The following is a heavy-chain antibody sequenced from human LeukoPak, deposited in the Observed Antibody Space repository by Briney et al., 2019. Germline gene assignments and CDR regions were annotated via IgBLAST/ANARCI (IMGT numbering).Heavy chain of an antibody. CDR3: ARDRGWYDY. J-gene: IGHJ4*02. Sequence: GGSLRLSCTDSGFTFSSYWMSWVRQAPGKGLEWAANIKQDGSEKYYVDSVKGRFTISRDNAKNSLYLQMNSLRVEDTAVYYCARDRGWYDYWGQGTLVTVSS. D-gene: IGHD6-19*01. CDR1: GFTFSSYW. V-gene: IGHV3-7*03. CDR2: IKQDGSEK.